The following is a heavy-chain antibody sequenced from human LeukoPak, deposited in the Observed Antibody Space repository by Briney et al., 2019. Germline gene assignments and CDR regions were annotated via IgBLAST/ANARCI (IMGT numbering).Heavy chain of an antibody. CDR2: IIPIFGTA. CDR1: GGTFSSYA. D-gene: IGHD5-18*01. V-gene: IGHV1-69*13. J-gene: IGHJ4*02. CDR3: ARDLEYSYGYGGILGY. Sequence: GASVKVSCKASGGTFSSYAISWVRQAPGQGLEWMGGIIPIFGTANYAQKFQGRVTIIADESTSTAYMELSSLRSEDTAVYYCARDLEYSYGYGGILGYWGQGTLVTVSS.